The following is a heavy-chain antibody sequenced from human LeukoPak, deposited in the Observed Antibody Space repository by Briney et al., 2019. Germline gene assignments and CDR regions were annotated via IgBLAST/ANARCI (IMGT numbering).Heavy chain of an antibody. Sequence: GRSLRLSCAASGFTFSNYGMHWVRQAPGKGVEGGTIIWYDGSKNYYVDYVKGRFTISRDNSKNTLYLQMNSLRAEDTAVYSCARETWSGSYGRFFDYWGQGTLVTVSS. CDR2: IWYDGSKN. J-gene: IGHJ4*02. D-gene: IGHD3-16*01. CDR1: GFTFSNYG. V-gene: IGHV3-33*01. CDR3: ARETWSGSYGRFFDY.